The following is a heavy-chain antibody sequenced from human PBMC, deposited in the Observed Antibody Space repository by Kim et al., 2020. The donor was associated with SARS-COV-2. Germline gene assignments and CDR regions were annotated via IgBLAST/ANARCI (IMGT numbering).Heavy chain of an antibody. CDR3: ARWPPGFGESP. V-gene: IGHV4-34*01. J-gene: IGHJ4*02. D-gene: IGHD3-10*01. CDR2: INHSGST. CDR1: GGSFSGYY. Sequence: SETLSLTCAVYGGSFSGYYWSWIRQPPGKGLEWIGEINHSGSTNYNPSLKSRVTISVDTSKNQFSLKLSSVTAADTAVYYCARWPPGFGESPWGQGTLVTVSS.